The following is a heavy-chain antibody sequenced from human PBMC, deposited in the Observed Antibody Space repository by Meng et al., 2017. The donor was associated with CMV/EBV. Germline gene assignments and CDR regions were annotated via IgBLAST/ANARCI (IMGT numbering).Heavy chain of an antibody. D-gene: IGHD2-2*01. Sequence: GESLKISCTASGFTFGDYAMSWVRQAPGKGLEWVGFIRSKAYGGTTEYAASVKGRFTISRDDSKSIAYLQMNSLKTGDTAVYYCTRDDCSSTSCYGVLYYYGMDVWGQGTTVTVSS. CDR1: GFTFGDYA. V-gene: IGHV3-49*04. J-gene: IGHJ6*02. CDR3: TRDDCSSTSCYGVLYYYGMDV. CDR2: IRSKAYGGTT.